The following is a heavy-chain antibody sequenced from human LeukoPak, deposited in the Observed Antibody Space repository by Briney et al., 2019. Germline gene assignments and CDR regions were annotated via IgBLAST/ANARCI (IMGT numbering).Heavy chain of an antibody. V-gene: IGHV4-4*02. CDR1: GGSISSSNW. Sequence: SETLSLTCVVSGGSISSSNWWSWVRQPPGKGLEWIGEIYHSGSTNYNPSLESRVSISLDKSKNQFSLRVTSVTAADTAVYYCARDLRRGGATKYFESWGQGTLVTVSS. J-gene: IGHJ4*02. CDR2: IYHSGST. D-gene: IGHD1-26*01. CDR3: ARDLRRGGATKYFES.